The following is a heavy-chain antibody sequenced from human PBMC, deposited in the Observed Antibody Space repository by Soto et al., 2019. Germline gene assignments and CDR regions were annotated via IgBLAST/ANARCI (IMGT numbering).Heavy chain of an antibody. CDR3: AKDTMVAAHDGGYFDY. CDR2: ISGSGSTT. CDR1: GFTFSSYA. V-gene: IGHV3-23*01. D-gene: IGHD2-15*01. Sequence: VQLLESGGGLVQPGGSLRLSCAASGFTFSSYAMSWVRQAPGKGLEWVSAISGSGSTTYYADSVKGRFTISRDNSKNTLYLQVNSLRAEDTAVYYCAKDTMVAAHDGGYFDYWGQGTLVTVSS. J-gene: IGHJ4*02.